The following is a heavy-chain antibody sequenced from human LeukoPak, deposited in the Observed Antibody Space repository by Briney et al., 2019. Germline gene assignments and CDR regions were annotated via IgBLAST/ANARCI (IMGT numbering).Heavy chain of an antibody. Sequence: ASVKVSCKASGYTFTGYYMHWVRQAPGQGLEWMGWINPNSGGTNYAQKFQGRVTMTRDTSISTAYMELSRLRSDDTAVYYCARSWNDWEVVGYWGQGTLVTASS. J-gene: IGHJ4*02. D-gene: IGHD1-1*01. CDR3: ARSWNDWEVVGY. V-gene: IGHV1-2*02. CDR2: INPNSGGT. CDR1: GYTFTGYY.